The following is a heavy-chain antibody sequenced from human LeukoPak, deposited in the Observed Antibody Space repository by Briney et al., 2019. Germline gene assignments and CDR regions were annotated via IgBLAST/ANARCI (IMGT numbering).Heavy chain of an antibody. CDR3: AREFKQQLVLYYYYMDV. J-gene: IGHJ6*03. Sequence: ASVKVSCKASGYTFTSHYMHWVRQAPEQGLEWMGIINPSGGSTSYAQKFQGRVTMTRDMSTRTDYMELRSLRYEDTAVYYCAREFKQQLVLYYYYMDVWGKGTTVTVSS. D-gene: IGHD6-13*01. V-gene: IGHV1-46*01. CDR1: GYTFTSHY. CDR2: INPSGGST.